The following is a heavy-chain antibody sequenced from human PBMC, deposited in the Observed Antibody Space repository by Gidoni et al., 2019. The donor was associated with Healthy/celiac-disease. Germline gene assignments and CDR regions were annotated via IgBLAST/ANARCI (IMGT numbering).Heavy chain of an antibody. V-gene: IGHV3-21*01. CDR1: GFTFITYG. D-gene: IGHD2-21*02. Sequence: EVQLVESGGGLVKPGGSLRLSCAASGFTFITYGVNWVRQAPGKGLEWVSAIISSSSYIYYADSVKGRFTISRDNAKNSLYLQMNSLRAEDTAVYYCARDSYIVVVTATYNWFDPWGQGTLVTVSS. CDR2: IISSSSYI. CDR3: ARDSYIVVVTATYNWFDP. J-gene: IGHJ5*02.